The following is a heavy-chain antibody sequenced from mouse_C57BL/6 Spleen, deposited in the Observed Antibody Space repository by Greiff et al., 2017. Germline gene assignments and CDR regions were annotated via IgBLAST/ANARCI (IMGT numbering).Heavy chain of an antibody. Sequence: EVQLQEPGAELVKPGASVKISCKASGYSFTNYYMNWVKQSPGKSLEWNGVINPNDGTTSYNQKLKGKAPLTVDQSSSTAYMQPNSLTAEDSAFYYCARGYYGMDYWGQGTSVTVSS. CDR3: ARGYYGMDY. CDR1: GYSFTNYY. J-gene: IGHJ4*01. V-gene: IGHV1-39*01. CDR2: INPNDGTT.